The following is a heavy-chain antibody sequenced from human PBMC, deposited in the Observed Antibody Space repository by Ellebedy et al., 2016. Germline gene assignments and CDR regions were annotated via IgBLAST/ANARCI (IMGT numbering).Heavy chain of an antibody. V-gene: IGHV3-23*01. D-gene: IGHD5-18*01. CDR2: ISGSGGST. CDR3: AKDYSYGQLGGWLDY. J-gene: IGHJ4*02. Sequence: GESLKISXAASGFTFSSYAMSWVRQAPGKGLEWVSAISGSGGSTYYADSVKGRFTISRDNSKNTLYLQMNSLRAEDTAVYYCAKDYSYGQLGGWLDYWGQGTLVTVSS. CDR1: GFTFSSYA.